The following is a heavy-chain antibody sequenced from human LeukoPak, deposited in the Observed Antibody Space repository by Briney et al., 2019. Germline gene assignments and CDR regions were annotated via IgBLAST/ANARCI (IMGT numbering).Heavy chain of an antibody. CDR3: ARDFGGVVVVPAAAYDY. D-gene: IGHD2-2*01. CDR1: GFTFSDYT. Sequence: GGSLRLSCVASGFTFSDYTMNWVRQAPGKGLEWVSSISSRSSHIYYADSVKGRFTISRDNANNSLYLQMNSLRGEDTAVYYCARDFGGVVVVPAAAYDYWGQGTLVTVSS. CDR2: ISSRSSHI. J-gene: IGHJ4*02. V-gene: IGHV3-21*01.